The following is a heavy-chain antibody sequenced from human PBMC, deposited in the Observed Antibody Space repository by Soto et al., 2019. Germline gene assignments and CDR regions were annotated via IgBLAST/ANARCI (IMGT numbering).Heavy chain of an antibody. Sequence: GESLKISCKGSGYSFSTYWIGWVRQLPGKGLEWMGVIYPGDSDTRYSPSIQGQVTISADKSICTAFLQWSSLKASDTAMYYCARLRAGTTTPGDYWGQGTLVTVSS. V-gene: IGHV5-51*01. CDR1: GYSFSTYW. D-gene: IGHD1-1*01. CDR3: ARLRAGTTTPGDY. CDR2: IYPGDSDT. J-gene: IGHJ4*02.